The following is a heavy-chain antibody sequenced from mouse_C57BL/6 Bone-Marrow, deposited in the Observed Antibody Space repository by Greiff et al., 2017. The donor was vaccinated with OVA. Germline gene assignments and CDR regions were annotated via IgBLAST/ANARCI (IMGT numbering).Heavy chain of an antibody. J-gene: IGHJ3*01. CDR1: GYTFTDYY. V-gene: IGHV1-76*01. Sequence: QVQLQQSGAELVRPGASVKLSCKASGYTFTDYYINWVKQRPGQGLEWIARIYPGSGNTYYNEKFKGKATLTAEKSSSTAYMQLSSLTSEDSAVYFCARSYDYDNEGFAYWGQGTLVTVSA. CDR2: IYPGSGNT. CDR3: ARSYDYDNEGFAY. D-gene: IGHD2-4*01.